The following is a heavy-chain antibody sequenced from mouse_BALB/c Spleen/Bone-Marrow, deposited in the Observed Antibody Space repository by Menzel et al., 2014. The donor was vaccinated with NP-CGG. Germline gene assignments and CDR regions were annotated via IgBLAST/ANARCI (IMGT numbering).Heavy chain of an antibody. CDR3: ARDDGNSHCFDY. J-gene: IGHJ2*01. D-gene: IGHD2-1*01. CDR1: GFTFTDYY. CDR2: IRDKANGYTT. V-gene: IGHV7-3*02. Sequence: EVKLVESGGGLVQPGGSLRLSCATSGFTFTDYYMSWVRQPPGRALEWLGFIRDKANGYTTEYSASVKGRFTISRDNPQSIVYLQMNTLRTEDSATIYCARDDGNSHCFDYWGQGTTLTVSS.